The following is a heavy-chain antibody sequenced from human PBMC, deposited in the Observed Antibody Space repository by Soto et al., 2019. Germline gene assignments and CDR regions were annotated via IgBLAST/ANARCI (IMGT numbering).Heavy chain of an antibody. CDR2: IIPIFGTA. Sequence: SVKVSCKASGGTFSSYAISWARQAPGQGLEWMGGIIPIFGTANYAQKFQGRVTITADESTSTAYMELSSLRSEDTAVYYCARAVAGHHYYHCGTHVWGPAPTVTVSS. D-gene: IGHD6-19*01. CDR3: ARAVAGHHYYHCGTHV. J-gene: IGHJ6*02. CDR1: GGTFSSYA. V-gene: IGHV1-69*13.